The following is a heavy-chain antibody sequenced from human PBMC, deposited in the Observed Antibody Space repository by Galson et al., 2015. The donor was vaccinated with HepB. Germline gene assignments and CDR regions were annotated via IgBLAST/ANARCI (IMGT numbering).Heavy chain of an antibody. CDR1: GGTFSSYA. V-gene: IGHV1-69*13. D-gene: IGHD2-2*01. J-gene: IGHJ4*02. CDR3: ARVRDIVVVPALEVWGYFDY. CDR2: IIPIFGTA. Sequence: SVKVSCKASGGTFSSYAISWVRQAPGQGLEWMGGIIPIFGTADYAQKFQGRVTITADESTSTAYMELSSLRSEDTAVYYCARVRDIVVVPALEVWGYFDYWGQGTLVTVSS.